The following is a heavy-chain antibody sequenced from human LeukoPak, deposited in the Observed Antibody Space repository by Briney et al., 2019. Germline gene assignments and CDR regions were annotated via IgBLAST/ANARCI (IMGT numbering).Heavy chain of an antibody. J-gene: IGHJ4*02. V-gene: IGHV1-2*02. Sequence: ASVKVSCKASGYTFTAYYIHWARQAPGQGLEWMGWINPNNGGTNYAQKFQGRVTMTSDTSVSTAHMELSKLGSDDTAVYHCARGVSWSHYDSWGQGTLATVSS. CDR3: ARGVSWSHYDS. CDR2: INPNNGGT. CDR1: GYTFTAYY. D-gene: IGHD1-1*01.